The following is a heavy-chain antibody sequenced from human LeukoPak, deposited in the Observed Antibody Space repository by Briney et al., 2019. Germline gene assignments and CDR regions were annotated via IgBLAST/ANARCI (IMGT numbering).Heavy chain of an antibody. Sequence: GGSLRLSCAASGFTFSSYAMSWVRQAPGKGLEWVSSISGSGGRTHYTDSVKGRFTISRDSSKNTLYLQMNSLRAEDTAVYYCATPPTVTRNYWGQGTLVTVSS. J-gene: IGHJ4*02. CDR3: ATPPTVTRNY. CDR2: ISGSGGRT. CDR1: GFTFSSYA. D-gene: IGHD4-17*01. V-gene: IGHV3-23*01.